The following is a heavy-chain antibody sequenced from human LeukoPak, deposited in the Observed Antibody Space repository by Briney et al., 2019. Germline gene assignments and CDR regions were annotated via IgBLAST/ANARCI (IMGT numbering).Heavy chain of an antibody. J-gene: IGHJ4*02. Sequence: SVKVSCKVSGDTPTELSTHWVRQAPGKGLEWMGGFDPEHGEMIYAQKLQGRVTMTEDRSTDTAYMELSSLRSEDTAVYYCATGGPWDLLKYWGQGTLVTVSS. CDR2: FDPEHGEM. D-gene: IGHD3-9*01. CDR3: ATGGPWDLLKY. CDR1: GDTPTELS. V-gene: IGHV1-24*01.